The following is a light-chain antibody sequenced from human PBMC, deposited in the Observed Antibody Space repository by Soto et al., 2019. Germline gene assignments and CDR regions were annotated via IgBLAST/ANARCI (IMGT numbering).Light chain of an antibody. V-gene: IGLV2-8*01. CDR3: SSYAGSNIVV. J-gene: IGLJ2*01. CDR1: SSDVGGYNF. CDR2: EVS. Sequence: QSALTQPPSASGSPGQSVTISCTGTSSDVGGYNFVSWYQQHPGKAPKLMIYEVSERPSGVPDRFSGSKSGNTASLPVSGLQAEDEADYYCSSYAGSNIVVFGGGTQLTVL.